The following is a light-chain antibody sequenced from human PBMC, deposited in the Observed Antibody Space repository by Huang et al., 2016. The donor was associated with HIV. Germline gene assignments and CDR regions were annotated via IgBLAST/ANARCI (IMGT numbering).Light chain of an antibody. V-gene: IGKV3-20*01. J-gene: IGKJ2*01. Sequence: EIVLTQSPGTLSVSPGERATLSCRASQSLSSNYLACYQQKPGQAPRLLIYGASSRATGIPDRFSGSGSGTDFTLTISILEPEDFAVYYCQQYGSSSYTFGQGTKLEIK. CDR3: QQYGSSSYT. CDR2: GAS. CDR1: QSLSSNY.